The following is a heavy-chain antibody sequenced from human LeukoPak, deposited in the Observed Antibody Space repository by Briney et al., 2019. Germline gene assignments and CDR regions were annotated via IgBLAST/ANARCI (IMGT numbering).Heavy chain of an antibody. CDR3: ARGGITMIVVDPDAFDI. CDR2: IIPIFGTA. CDR1: GGTFSSYA. V-gene: IGHV1-69*01. Sequence: SVKVSCKASGGTFSSYAISWVRQAPGQGLEWMGGIIPIFGTANYAQKFQGRVTITADESTSTAYRELSSLRSEDTAVYYCARGGITMIVVDPDAFDIWGQGTMVTVSS. J-gene: IGHJ3*02. D-gene: IGHD3-22*01.